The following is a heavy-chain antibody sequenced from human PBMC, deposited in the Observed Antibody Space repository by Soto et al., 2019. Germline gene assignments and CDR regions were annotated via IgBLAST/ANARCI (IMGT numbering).Heavy chain of an antibody. D-gene: IGHD3-3*01. CDR1: GFTFSSYA. Sequence: EVQLLESGGGLVQPGGSLRLSCAASGFTFSSYAMSWVRQAPGKGLEWVSAISGSGGSTYYADSVKGRFTISRDNSKNSLYLQMHSLRAEDTAVYYCAKDRARITIFGVVTRRPHYGMDVWGQGTTVTVSS. J-gene: IGHJ6*02. CDR3: AKDRARITIFGVVTRRPHYGMDV. CDR2: ISGSGGST. V-gene: IGHV3-23*01.